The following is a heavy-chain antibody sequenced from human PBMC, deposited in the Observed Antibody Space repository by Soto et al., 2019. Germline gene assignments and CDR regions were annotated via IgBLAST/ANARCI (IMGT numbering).Heavy chain of an antibody. V-gene: IGHV3-30*18. CDR3: AKDDFGDGYNCGGGLFDY. J-gene: IGHJ4*02. Sequence: PGGSLRLSCAASGFTYSSYGIHWVRQAPGKGLEWVAVISYDGSNKYYADSVKGRFTISRDNSKNTLYLQMNSLRAEDTAVYYCAKDDFGDGYNCGGGLFDYWGQGTLVTVSS. CDR2: ISYDGSNK. D-gene: IGHD5-12*01. CDR1: GFTYSSYG.